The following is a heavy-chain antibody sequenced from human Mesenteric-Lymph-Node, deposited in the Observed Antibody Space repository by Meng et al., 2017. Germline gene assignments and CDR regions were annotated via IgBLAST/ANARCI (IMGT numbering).Heavy chain of an antibody. J-gene: IGHJ5*02. CDR1: GGSISSSSYY. V-gene: IGHV4-39*07. CDR2: IYYSGST. CDR3: ARDPQSGYDLNWFDP. Sequence: GSLRLSCTVSGGSISSSSYYWGWIRQPPGKGLEWIGSIYYSGSTYYNPSLKSRVTISVDTSKNQFSLKLSSVTAADTAVYYCARDPQSGYDLNWFDPWGQGTLVTVSS. D-gene: IGHD5-12*01.